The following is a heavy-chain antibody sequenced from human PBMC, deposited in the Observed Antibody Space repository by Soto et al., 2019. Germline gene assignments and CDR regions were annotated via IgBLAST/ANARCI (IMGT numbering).Heavy chain of an antibody. CDR3: ATSYTAMPSGYAFHI. D-gene: IGHD5-18*01. Sequence: GGSLRLSCAAPGFTFSDYYMSWIRQAPGKGLEWVSYISSSSSYTNYADSVKGRFTISRDNAKNSLYLQMNSLRAEDTAVYYCATSYTAMPSGYAFHIWGQGTIVTVSS. CDR1: GFTFSDYY. J-gene: IGHJ3*02. V-gene: IGHV3-11*06. CDR2: ISSSSSYT.